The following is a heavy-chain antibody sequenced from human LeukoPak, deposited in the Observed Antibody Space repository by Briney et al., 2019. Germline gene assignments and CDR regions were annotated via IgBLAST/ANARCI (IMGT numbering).Heavy chain of an antibody. CDR3: ARGVRGVTIPFDAFDI. CDR2: IKQDGSEK. D-gene: IGHD3-10*01. Sequence: PGGSLRLSCASSGFTFSRYWMSWVRQAPGKGLEWVANIKQDGSEKYYVDSVKDRFTISRDNANNSLYLQMNSLRAEDTAVYYCARGVRGVTIPFDAFDIWGQGTMVTVSS. CDR1: GFTFSRYW. V-gene: IGHV3-7*03. J-gene: IGHJ3*02.